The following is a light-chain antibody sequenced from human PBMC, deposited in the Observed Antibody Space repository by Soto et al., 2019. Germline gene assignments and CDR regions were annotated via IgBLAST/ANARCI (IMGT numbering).Light chain of an antibody. CDR2: VND. Sequence: QSVLTQPPSASGAPGQRITISCFGGSSNIGSENVKWYQHFPGTAPKLLIYVNDQRPSGVPDRFSASKSGTSASLAISGLQPDDEGDYYCASWDGPVYVFGTGTKVTVL. J-gene: IGLJ1*01. V-gene: IGLV1-44*01. CDR3: ASWDGPVYV. CDR1: SSNIGSEN.